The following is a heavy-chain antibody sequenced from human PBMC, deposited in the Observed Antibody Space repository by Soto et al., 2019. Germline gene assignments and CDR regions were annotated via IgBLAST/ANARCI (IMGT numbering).Heavy chain of an antibody. CDR3: AKGKVAAAGPGHDY. CDR2: ISGSGGST. J-gene: IGHJ4*02. Sequence: GGSLRLSCAAAGVTCSSYAMSWVRQAPGKGLEWVSAISGSGGSTYYADSVKGRFTISRDNSKNTLYLQMNSLRAEATAVYYCAKGKVAAAGPGHDYWGQRTLVTVSS. V-gene: IGHV3-23*01. D-gene: IGHD6-13*01. CDR1: GVTCSSYA.